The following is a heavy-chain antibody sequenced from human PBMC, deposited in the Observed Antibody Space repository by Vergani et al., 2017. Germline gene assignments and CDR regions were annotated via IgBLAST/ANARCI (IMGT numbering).Heavy chain of an antibody. Sequence: EVQLLESGGGLVQPGGSLRLSCAASGFTFSSYAMSWVRQAPGKGLEWVSVISGSGGSTYYADSVKGRFTISRDNSKNTLYLQMNSLRDEDTGVYYCARDLRLLYNRFDPWGQGTLVTVSS. CDR3: ARDLRLLYNRFDP. CDR2: ISGSGGST. D-gene: IGHD1-14*01. CDR1: GFTFSSYA. V-gene: IGHV3-23*01. J-gene: IGHJ5*02.